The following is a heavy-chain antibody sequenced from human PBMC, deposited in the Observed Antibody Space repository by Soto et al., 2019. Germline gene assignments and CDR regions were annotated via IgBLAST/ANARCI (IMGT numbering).Heavy chain of an antibody. CDR2: MNPNSGNT. V-gene: IGHV1-8*01. J-gene: IGHJ6*02. D-gene: IGHD3-10*01. Sequence: GASVKVSCKASGYTFTSYDINWVRQATGQGLEWMGWMNPNSGNTGYAQKFQGRVTMTRNTSISTAYMELSSLRSEDTAVYYCARHKSLLLWFGESKTRYYYYGMDVWGQGTTVT. CDR3: ARHKSLLLWFGESKTRYYYYGMDV. CDR1: GYTFTSYD.